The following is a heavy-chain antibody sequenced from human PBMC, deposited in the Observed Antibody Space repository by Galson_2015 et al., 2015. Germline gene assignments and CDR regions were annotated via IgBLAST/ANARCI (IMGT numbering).Heavy chain of an antibody. CDR2: ISRSGSNI. CDR3: ARVVTLRYFDY. Sequence: SLRLSCAASGFSFSSYEMNWVRQAPGKGLEWVPYISRSGSNIYYADSVRGRFAISRDNAKNSLYLQMNSLRAEDTGVYYCARVVTLRYFDYWGQGTLVTVSS. CDR1: GFSFSSYE. J-gene: IGHJ4*02. D-gene: IGHD5-12*01. V-gene: IGHV3-48*03.